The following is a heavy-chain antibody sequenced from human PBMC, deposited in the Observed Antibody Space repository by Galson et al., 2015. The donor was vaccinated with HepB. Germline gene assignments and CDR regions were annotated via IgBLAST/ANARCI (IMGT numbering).Heavy chain of an antibody. CDR1: GFTFDDYS. CDR3: AKDPRRSSSWYNGISV. CDR2: ISWNSGSI. Sequence: SLRLSCAASGFTFDDYSMHWVRQAPGKGLEWVSGISWNSGSIGYADSVKGRFTISRDNAKNTLYLQMNSLRAEDTALYYCAKDPRRSSSWYNGISVWGQGTLVTVSS. D-gene: IGHD6-13*01. J-gene: IGHJ4*02. V-gene: IGHV3-9*01.